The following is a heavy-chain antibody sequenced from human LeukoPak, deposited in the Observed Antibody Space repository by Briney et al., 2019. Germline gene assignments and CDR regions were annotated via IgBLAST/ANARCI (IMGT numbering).Heavy chain of an antibody. D-gene: IGHD1-26*01. CDR3: ARVVGAIDY. CDR1: GGSVSSYY. J-gene: IGHJ4*02. V-gene: IGHV4-59*02. CDR2: IYYSGST. Sequence: SETLSLTCTVSGGSVSSYYWSWIRQPPGKGLEWIGYIYYSGSTNYNPSLKSRVTISVDTSKNQFSLKLSSVTAADTAVYYCARVVGAIDYWGQGTLVTVSS.